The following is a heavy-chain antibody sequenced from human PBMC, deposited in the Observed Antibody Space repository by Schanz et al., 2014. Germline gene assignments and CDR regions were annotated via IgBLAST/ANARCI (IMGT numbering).Heavy chain of an antibody. CDR3: AKGRFGELSAFDI. J-gene: IGHJ3*02. V-gene: IGHV3-23*04. CDR2: ISSGGNP. D-gene: IGHD3-10*01. CDR1: GFTFSSYA. Sequence: VQLVESGGGLVKPGGSLRLSCAASGFTFSSYAMSWVRQAPGKGLEWVSSISSGGNPYYANSVKGRFGISRDNSENTLYLQMSSLRVEDTAVYYCAKGRFGELSAFDIWGQGTMVTVSS.